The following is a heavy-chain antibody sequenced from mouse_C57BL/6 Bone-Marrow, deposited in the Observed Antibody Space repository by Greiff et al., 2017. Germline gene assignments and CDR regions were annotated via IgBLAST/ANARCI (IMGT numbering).Heavy chain of an antibody. Sequence: VQLQQPGAELVKPGASVKMSCKASGYTFTSYWITWVKQRPGQGLEWIGDIYPGSGSTNYNEKFKSKATLTVDTSSSTAYMQLSSLTSEDAAVYDCARSRGGGGYFDVWGTGTTVTVSS. J-gene: IGHJ1*03. CDR1: GYTFTSYW. D-gene: IGHD1-1*02. CDR3: ARSRGGGGYFDV. CDR2: IYPGSGST. V-gene: IGHV1-55*01.